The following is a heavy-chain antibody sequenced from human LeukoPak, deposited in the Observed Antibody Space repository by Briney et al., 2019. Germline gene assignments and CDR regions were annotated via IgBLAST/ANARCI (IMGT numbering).Heavy chain of an antibody. V-gene: IGHV4-61*02. D-gene: IGHD6-19*01. CDR1: NVSISSGSHY. Sequence: SQTLSLTCTVSNVSISSGSHYWNWIRQPAGKGLEWIGRIYAGGRSNYNPSLRSRVTISVDTSKNQFSLRLSSVTATDTGVYYCASDHSGWLGLGYWGQGTLVSVSS. CDR3: ASDHSGWLGLGY. CDR2: IYAGGRS. J-gene: IGHJ4*02.